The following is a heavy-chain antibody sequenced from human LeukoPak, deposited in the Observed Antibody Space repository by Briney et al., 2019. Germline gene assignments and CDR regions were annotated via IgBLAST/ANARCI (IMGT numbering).Heavy chain of an antibody. J-gene: IGHJ4*02. D-gene: IGHD3-10*01. V-gene: IGHV1-46*01. Sequence: ASVKVSCKASGYTFTSYYMHWVRQAPGQGLEWMRIINPSGGSTSYAQKFQGRVTMTRDTSTSTVYMELSSLRSEDTAVYYCARDQDYYGSGSSSNDYWGQGTLVTVSS. CDR2: INPSGGST. CDR3: ARDQDYYGSGSSSNDY. CDR1: GYTFTSYY.